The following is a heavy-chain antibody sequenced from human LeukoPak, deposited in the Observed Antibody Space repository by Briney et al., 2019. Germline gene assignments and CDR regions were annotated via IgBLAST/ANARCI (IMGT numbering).Heavy chain of an antibody. D-gene: IGHD3-10*02. CDR1: GFTLSSYE. J-gene: IGHJ4*02. V-gene: IGHV3-23*01. CDR3: AKDVPLDY. CDR2: IDYSGGST. Sequence: PGGSLRLSCTASGFTLSSYEMSWIRQAPGKGLEWVSSIDYSGGSTYYADSVKGRFTISRDNSKNTLYLQMNSLRAEDTAVYYRAKDVPLDYWGQGTLVTVSS.